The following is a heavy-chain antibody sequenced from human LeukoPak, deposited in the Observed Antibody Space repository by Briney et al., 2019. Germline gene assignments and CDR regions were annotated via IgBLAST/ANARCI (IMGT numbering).Heavy chain of an antibody. CDR3: ARQIAYPGWYFDL. J-gene: IGHJ2*01. Sequence: SETLSLTCTVSGDSMSNYYWGWIRQPPGRGLEWIGYIFYSGSTNYNPSLRSRVTISLDTSKNQFSLKLNSVTAADTAVYYCARQIAYPGWYFDLWGRGTLATVSS. V-gene: IGHV4-59*08. D-gene: IGHD3-16*01. CDR1: GDSMSNYY. CDR2: IFYSGST.